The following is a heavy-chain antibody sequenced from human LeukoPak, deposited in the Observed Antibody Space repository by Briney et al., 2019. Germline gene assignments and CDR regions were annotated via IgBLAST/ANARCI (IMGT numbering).Heavy chain of an antibody. J-gene: IGHJ4*02. CDR3: ARALYGSGWCQDY. CDR2: ISNSVGTT. CDR1: GFTFSIYA. D-gene: IGHD6-19*01. Sequence: GGSLRLSCAASGFTFSIYAMSWVRQAPGKGLEWVSTISNSVGTTYYADSVKGRFTISRDNSRNTLYLQVNSLRAEDTALYYCARALYGSGWCQDYWGQGTLVTVSS. V-gene: IGHV3-23*01.